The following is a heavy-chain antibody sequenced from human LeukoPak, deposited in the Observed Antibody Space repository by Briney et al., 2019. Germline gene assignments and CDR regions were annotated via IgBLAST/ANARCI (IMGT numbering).Heavy chain of an antibody. Sequence: PSETLSLTCTVSDGSISTYYWNWIRQPPGKGLEWIGYIYYTGSTNYNPSLKSRVTISIDTSKNQFSLKLSSVTAADTAVYYCAKRARYYYGFDQWGQGTLVTVSS. CDR2: IYYTGST. D-gene: IGHD3-22*01. J-gene: IGHJ4*02. CDR3: AKRARYYYGFDQ. V-gene: IGHV4-59*01. CDR1: DGSISTYY.